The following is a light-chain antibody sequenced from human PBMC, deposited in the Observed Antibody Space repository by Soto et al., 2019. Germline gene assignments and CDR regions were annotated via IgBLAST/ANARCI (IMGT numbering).Light chain of an antibody. CDR3: QQYDNSPYT. Sequence: EILLTQSPGTLSLSPGERATLSCRASQSLSSNYLAWYQQKPGQAPRLLIYGASSRATGIPDRFRDSGSGTDFTLTISRLEPEDFAIYYCQQYDNSPYTFGQGTRLEIK. CDR1: QSLSSNY. V-gene: IGKV3-20*01. CDR2: GAS. J-gene: IGKJ5*01.